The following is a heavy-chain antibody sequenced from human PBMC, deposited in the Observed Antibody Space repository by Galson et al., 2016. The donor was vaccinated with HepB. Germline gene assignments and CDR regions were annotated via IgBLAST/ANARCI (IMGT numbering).Heavy chain of an antibody. CDR3: ARVQSWVARRGFDY. D-gene: IGHD2-15*01. V-gene: IGHV3-23*01. Sequence: SLRLSCAGSGFTFSRYGMTWVRQAPGKGLEDVSSISMSGNSRDYAESVEGRFTISRDNSRSMLFLQMNSLRVEDTALYYCARVQSWVARRGFDYWGQGTLVTVSS. CDR2: ISMSGNSR. J-gene: IGHJ4*02. CDR1: GFTFSRYG.